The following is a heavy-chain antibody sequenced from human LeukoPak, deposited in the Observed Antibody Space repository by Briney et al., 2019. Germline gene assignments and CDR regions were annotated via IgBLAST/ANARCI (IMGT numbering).Heavy chain of an antibody. J-gene: IGHJ4*02. D-gene: IGHD4-17*01. CDR3: ARGPFPYGDLPYYFDY. CDR2: IYYSGST. V-gene: IGHV4-31*03. Sequence: SQTLSLTCTVSGGSISSGGYYWSWIRQHPGKGLEWIGYIYYSGSTYYNPSLKSRVTISVDTSKNQFSLKLSSVTAADTAVYYCARGPFPYGDLPYYFDYGGQGTLVTVSS. CDR1: GGSISSGGYY.